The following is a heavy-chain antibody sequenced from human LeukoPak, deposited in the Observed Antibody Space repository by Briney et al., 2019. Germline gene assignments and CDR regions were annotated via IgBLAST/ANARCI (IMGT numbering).Heavy chain of an antibody. CDR2: IYYTGST. D-gene: IGHD6-6*01. Sequence: SETLSLTCTVSGGSISSSSYYWAWIRQPPGKGLEWIGSIYYTGSTYYNPSLKTRVTISVDTSKNQFSLKLSSVTAADTAAYYCAKDGFQLAARGYFDLWGRGTLVTVSS. CDR3: AKDGFQLAARGYFDL. V-gene: IGHV4-39*02. CDR1: GGSISSSSYY. J-gene: IGHJ2*01.